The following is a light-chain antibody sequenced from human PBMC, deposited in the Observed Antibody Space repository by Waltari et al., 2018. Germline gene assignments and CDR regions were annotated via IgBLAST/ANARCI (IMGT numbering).Light chain of an antibody. V-gene: IGKV3-15*01. CDR3: QQHNDWPPWT. CDR1: QNVNSN. CDR2: GAS. J-gene: IGKJ1*01. Sequence: ELIMTQSTATLSLSPGERANLSCRASQNVNSNLAWYQQKPGQAPRLLIYGASIRATGIPARFSGSGSGTQFTLTINSLQSEDSAVYFCQQHNDWPPWTFGQGTKVELK.